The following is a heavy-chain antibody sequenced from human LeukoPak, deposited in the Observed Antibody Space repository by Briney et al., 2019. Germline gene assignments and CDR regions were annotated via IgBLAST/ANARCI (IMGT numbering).Heavy chain of an antibody. J-gene: IGHJ5*02. V-gene: IGHV3-21*01. CDR2: ISSRRGFI. D-gene: IGHD3-10*01. CDR1: VLTFSSYR. Sequence: PGGPLRLSCAASVLTFSSYRMKGVRQAPGKGLEGVSSISSRRGFIYHADRVKGRFTFSRDNTKNALYLQITILRSEHSGVYHCARRSHSRSGSPSWGQGTQVTVSS. CDR3: ARRSHSRSGSPS.